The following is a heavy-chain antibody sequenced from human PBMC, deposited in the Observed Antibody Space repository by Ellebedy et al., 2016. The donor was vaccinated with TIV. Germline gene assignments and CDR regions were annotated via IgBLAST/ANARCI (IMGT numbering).Heavy chain of an antibody. V-gene: IGHV4-59*01. Sequence: MPSETLSLTCTVSGCSTRTYYWTWIRQPPGKGLEWIGNVYYSGSPNYNHSPKSRVTISLDTSKKQFSLKLDSVTAADTAVYYCARGFLSKWLDPWGQGTQVTVSS. J-gene: IGHJ5*02. CDR1: GCSTRTYY. CDR3: ARGFLSKWLDP. CDR2: VYYSGSP.